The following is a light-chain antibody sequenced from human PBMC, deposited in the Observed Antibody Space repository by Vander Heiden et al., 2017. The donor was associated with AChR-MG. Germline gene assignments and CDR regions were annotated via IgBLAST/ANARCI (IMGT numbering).Light chain of an antibody. CDR1: QSVSSN. V-gene: IGKV3-15*01. CDR2: DAS. J-gene: IGKJ2*01. Sequence: EIVMTQSAATVSVSPGERATLSCRASQSVSSNLAWYQQKPGQAPRLLIYDASTRATGIPARFSGSGSGTDFTLTISSLQSEDFAVYYCQHYNNWPYTFGQRTKLEIK. CDR3: QHYNNWPYT.